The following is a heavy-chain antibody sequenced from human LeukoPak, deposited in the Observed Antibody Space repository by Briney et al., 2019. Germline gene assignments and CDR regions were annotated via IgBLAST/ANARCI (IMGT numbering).Heavy chain of an antibody. J-gene: IGHJ4*02. CDR3: ARGRPVDY. V-gene: IGHV3-33*01. Sequence: GGSLRLSCATSGFTFSHYGMHWVRQAPGKGLEWVAVIWSDGTNTYYGDPVKGRFTISRDNFQRTVYLQMNSLRAEDTAVYYCARGRPVDYWGQGTLVTVSS. CDR2: IWSDGTNT. D-gene: IGHD6-6*01. CDR1: GFTFSHYG.